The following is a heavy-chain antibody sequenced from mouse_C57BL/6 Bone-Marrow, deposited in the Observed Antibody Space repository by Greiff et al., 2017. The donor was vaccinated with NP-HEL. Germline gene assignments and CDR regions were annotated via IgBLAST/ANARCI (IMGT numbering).Heavy chain of an antibody. J-gene: IGHJ4*01. CDR2: IRSKSRNYAT. CDR1: GFTFNTYA. D-gene: IGHD1-1*01. V-gene: IGHV10-3*01. CDR3: VRPYYYGAMDY. Sequence: EVMLVESGGGLVQPKGSLKLSCAASGFTFNTYAMHWVRQAPGKGLEWVARIRSKSRNYATYYADSVKDRFTISRDDSQSMLYLQMNNLKTEDTAMYYCVRPYYYGAMDYWGQGTSVTVSS.